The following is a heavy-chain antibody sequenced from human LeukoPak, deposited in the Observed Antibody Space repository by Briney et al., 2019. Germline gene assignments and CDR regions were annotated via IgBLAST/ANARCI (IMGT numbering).Heavy chain of an antibody. CDR2: IIPILGIA. J-gene: IGHJ4*02. Sequence: ASVKVSCKASGGTFSSYAISWVRQAPGQGLEWMGGIIPILGIANYAQKFQGRVTITADKSTSTAYMELSSLRSEDTAVYYCARERIAAAVSLDYWGQGTLVTVSS. V-gene: IGHV1-69*10. CDR1: GGTFSSYA. CDR3: ARERIAAAVSLDY. D-gene: IGHD6-13*01.